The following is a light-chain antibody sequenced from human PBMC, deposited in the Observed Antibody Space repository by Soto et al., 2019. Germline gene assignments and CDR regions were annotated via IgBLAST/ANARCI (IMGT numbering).Light chain of an antibody. CDR1: QSVRSNF. CDR2: DAS. CDR3: QQRYNWPWT. Sequence: EIVCTQSPGTLSLSPGERATLSCRASQSVRSNFLAWYQQKPGQAPRLLIYDASNRASGIPPRFSGSGSGTDFTLVISGLETEDLAVYYCQQRYNWPWTFGQGTKVDIK. J-gene: IGKJ1*01. V-gene: IGKV3D-20*02.